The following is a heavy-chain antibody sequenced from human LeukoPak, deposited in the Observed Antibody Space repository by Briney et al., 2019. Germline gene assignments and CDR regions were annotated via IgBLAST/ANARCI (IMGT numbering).Heavy chain of an antibody. J-gene: IGHJ4*02. CDR3: AAGYSSGWLFSY. Sequence: SVKVSCKASGFTFTSSAMQWVRQAPGQRLEWIGWIVVGSGNTNYAQKFQERVTITRDMSTSTAYMELSSLRSEDTAVYYCAAGYSSGWLFSYWGQGTLVTVSS. V-gene: IGHV1-58*02. CDR1: GFTFTSSA. CDR2: IVVGSGNT. D-gene: IGHD6-19*01.